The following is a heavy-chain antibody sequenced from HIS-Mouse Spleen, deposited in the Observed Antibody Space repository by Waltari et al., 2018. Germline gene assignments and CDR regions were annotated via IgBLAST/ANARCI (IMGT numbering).Heavy chain of an antibody. Sequence: QLQLQESGPGLVKPSETLSLTCTVSGGSISSSSYYWGWIRQPPGKGLEWIGSIYYSGSTYYNPSLKSRVTISVDTSKNQFSLKLSSVTAADTAVYYCASLTSAVQLWSHDAFDIWGQGTMVTVSS. CDR1: GGSISSSSYY. J-gene: IGHJ3*02. V-gene: IGHV4-39*07. CDR2: IYYSGST. CDR3: ASLTSAVQLWSHDAFDI. D-gene: IGHD5-18*01.